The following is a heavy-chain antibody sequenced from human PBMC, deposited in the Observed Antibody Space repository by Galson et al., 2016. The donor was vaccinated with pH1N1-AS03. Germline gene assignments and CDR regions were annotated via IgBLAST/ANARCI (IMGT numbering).Heavy chain of an antibody. J-gene: IGHJ4*02. V-gene: IGHV2-5*01. CDR3: AHSVGYTYLYYFDS. CDR2: IYWHDDP. D-gene: IGHD5-12*01. CDR1: GFSLKNSGVG. Sequence: PALVKPTQTLTLTCAFSGFSLKNSGVGVDWIRQPPGKALEWLGHIYWHDDPHYNPSLKNRLTITKDVSKNQVVLTFTEINSTDTATYYCAHSVGYTYLYYFDSWGQGTLVTVSS.